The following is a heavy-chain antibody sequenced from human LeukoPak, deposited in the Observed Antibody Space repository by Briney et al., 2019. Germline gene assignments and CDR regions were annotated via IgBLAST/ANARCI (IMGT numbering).Heavy chain of an antibody. CDR3: SGARFREKDY. CDR2: VSSSSSYI. D-gene: IGHD3-10*01. Sequence: PGGSLRLSCAASGFTFLSYSMNWVRQAPGKGLEWVSSVSSSSSYIYYADSVKGRFTISRDNAKNSLYLQMNSLRAEDTAVYYCSGARFREKDYWGEGTLVTVSS. J-gene: IGHJ4*02. V-gene: IGHV3-21*01. CDR1: GFTFLSYS.